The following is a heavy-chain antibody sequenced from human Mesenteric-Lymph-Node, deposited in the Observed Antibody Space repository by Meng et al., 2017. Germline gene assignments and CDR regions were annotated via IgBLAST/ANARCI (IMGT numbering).Heavy chain of an antibody. CDR1: GDSVSSNSAA. CDR3: AVTSSSWYHYWYFDL. CDR2: TYYRSKWYN. Sequence: QVQRQRAGHGLVKPSPTPSLTSAISGDSVSSNSAAWNWIRQSPSRGLEWLGRTYYRSKWYNDYAVSVKSRMTINPDTSKNQFSLQLNSVTPEDTAVYYCAVTSSSWYHYWYFDLWGRGTLVTVSS. D-gene: IGHD6-13*01. J-gene: IGHJ2*01. V-gene: IGHV6-1*01.